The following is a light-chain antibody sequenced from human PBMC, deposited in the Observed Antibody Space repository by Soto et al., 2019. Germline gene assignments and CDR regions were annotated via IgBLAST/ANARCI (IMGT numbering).Light chain of an antibody. CDR1: ESISTW. CDR2: GAS. Sequence: DIQLTRSPSSVSASVGDRVTITCRASESISTWFAWYQQKPGKAPKLLIYGASSLRSGVPSRFRGSGSARDFTLTITSLQPEDFATYYCQQGNSFLFGGGTKVEIK. V-gene: IGKV1D-12*01. CDR3: QQGNSFL. J-gene: IGKJ4*01.